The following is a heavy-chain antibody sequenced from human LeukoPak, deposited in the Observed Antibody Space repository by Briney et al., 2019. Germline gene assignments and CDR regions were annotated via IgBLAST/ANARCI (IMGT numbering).Heavy chain of an antibody. D-gene: IGHD6-6*01. V-gene: IGHV3-30-3*01. CDR3: ARDQGQLVRRYFDY. CDR2: ISYDGSNK. Sequence: GGSLRLSCAASGFTFSSYAMSWVRQAPGKGLEWVAVISYDGSNKYYADSVKGRFTISRDNSKNTLYLQMNSLRAEDTAVYYCARDQGQLVRRYFDYWGQGTLVTVSS. CDR1: GFTFSSYA. J-gene: IGHJ4*02.